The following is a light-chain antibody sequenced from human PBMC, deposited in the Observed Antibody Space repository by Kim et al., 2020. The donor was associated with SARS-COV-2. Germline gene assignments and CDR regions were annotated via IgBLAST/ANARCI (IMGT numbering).Light chain of an antibody. Sequence: KTVTSSWTRSSGSIASNYVQWYQQRPGSSPTTVIYEDNQRPSGVPDRFSGSIDSSSNSASLTISGLKTEDEADYYCQSYDSSNHEVFGGGTQLTVL. V-gene: IGLV6-57*01. CDR3: QSYDSSNHEV. CDR1: SGSIASNY. J-gene: IGLJ3*02. CDR2: EDN.